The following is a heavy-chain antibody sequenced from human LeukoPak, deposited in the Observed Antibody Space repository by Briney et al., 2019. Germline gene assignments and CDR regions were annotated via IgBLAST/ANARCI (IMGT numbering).Heavy chain of an antibody. CDR2: INHSGST. D-gene: IGHD3-10*01. V-gene: IGHV4-34*01. CDR3: ARHHVPYYYGSGSCHTTPAFDY. Sequence: SETLSLTCAVYGGSFSGYYWSWIRQPPGKGLEWIGEINHSGSTNYNPSLKSRVTISVDTSKNQFSLKLSSVTAADTAVYYCARHHVPYYYGSGSCHTTPAFDYWGQGTLVTVSS. CDR1: GGSFSGYY. J-gene: IGHJ4*02.